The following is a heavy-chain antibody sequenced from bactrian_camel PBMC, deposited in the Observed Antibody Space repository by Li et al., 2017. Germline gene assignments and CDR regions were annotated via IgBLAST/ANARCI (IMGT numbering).Heavy chain of an antibody. J-gene: IGHJ4*01. D-gene: IGHD2*01. CDR2: IGLPGAT. V-gene: IGHV3S57*01. CDR1: GYTSIAYID. Sequence: LSCEASGYTSIAYIDMGWFRQAPGKEREGVAAIGLPGATWYGDAVKGRFTISRERANNTLYLQMSSLKPEDTAMYYCAAHFSRGNSGGYCLNPLLGYRGQGTQVTVS. CDR3: AAHFSRGNSGGYCLNPLLGY.